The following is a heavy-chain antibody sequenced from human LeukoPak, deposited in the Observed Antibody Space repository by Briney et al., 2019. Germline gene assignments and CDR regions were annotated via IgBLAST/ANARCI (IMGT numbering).Heavy chain of an antibody. CDR3: ARRGWFGEFDY. D-gene: IGHD3-10*01. Sequence: GGSLRLSCAASGFTFSSYWMHWARQAPGKGLVWVSRINTDGSSTSYADSVKGRFTISRDNAKNTLYLQMNSLRAEDTAVYYCARRGWFGEFDYWGQGTLVTVSS. CDR1: GFTFSSYW. CDR2: INTDGSST. J-gene: IGHJ4*02. V-gene: IGHV3-74*01.